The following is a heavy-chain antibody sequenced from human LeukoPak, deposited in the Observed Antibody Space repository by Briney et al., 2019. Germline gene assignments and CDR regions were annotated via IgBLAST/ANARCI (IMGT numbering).Heavy chain of an antibody. J-gene: IGHJ4*02. D-gene: IGHD7-27*01. CDR1: GFTFSSYA. CDR2: IKQDGSEK. CDR3: ARENWVLPYDY. V-gene: IGHV3-7*01. Sequence: PGGSLRLSCAASGFTFSSYAMSWVRQAPGKGLEWVANIKQDGSEKYYVDSVKGRFTISRDNARNSLYLQMNSLRAEDTAVYYCARENWVLPYDYWGQGTLVTVSS.